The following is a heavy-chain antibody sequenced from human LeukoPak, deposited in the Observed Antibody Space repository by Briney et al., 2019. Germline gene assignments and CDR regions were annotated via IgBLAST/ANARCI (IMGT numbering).Heavy chain of an antibody. V-gene: IGHV3-21*01. CDR3: ARIDYGVSSPLNY. Sequence: GGSLRLSCAASGFTFSSYRMNWVRQAPGKGLEWVSSISSSSSYIYYADSVKGRFTISRDNAKNSLYLQMNSLRAEDTAVYYCARIDYGVSSPLNYWGQGTLVTVSS. CDR2: ISSSSSYI. J-gene: IGHJ4*02. CDR1: GFTFSSYR. D-gene: IGHD4-17*01.